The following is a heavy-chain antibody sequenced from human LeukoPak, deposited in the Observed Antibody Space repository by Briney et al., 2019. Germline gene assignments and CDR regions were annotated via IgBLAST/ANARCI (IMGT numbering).Heavy chain of an antibody. CDR1: GFTFSSYA. CDR2: ISSSSNYI. J-gene: IGHJ4*02. CDR3: ARGPRGSGWSFFDY. D-gene: IGHD6-19*01. Sequence: PGGSLRLSCAASGFTFSSYAMSWVRQAPGKGLEWVSSISSSSNYIYYADSVRGRFTISRDNAKNSLYLQMNSLRAEDTAVYYCARGPRGSGWSFFDYWGQGTLVTVSS. V-gene: IGHV3-21*01.